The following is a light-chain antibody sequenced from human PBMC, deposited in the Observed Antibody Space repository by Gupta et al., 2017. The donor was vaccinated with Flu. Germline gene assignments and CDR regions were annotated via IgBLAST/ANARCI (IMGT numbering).Light chain of an antibody. CDR2: GNN. CDR3: AAWDDSLNGHYV. V-gene: IGLV1-44*01. Sequence: SSNIGSNYVNWYQQVPGTAPKLLIYGNNQRPSGVPARFSGSKSGTSASLAISGFQSEDEADYYCAAWDDSLNGHYVFGTGTTVTVL. J-gene: IGLJ1*01. CDR1: SSNIGSNY.